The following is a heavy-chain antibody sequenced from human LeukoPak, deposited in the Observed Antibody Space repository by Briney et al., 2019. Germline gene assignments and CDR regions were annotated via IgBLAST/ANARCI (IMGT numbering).Heavy chain of an antibody. CDR1: GFTFSSYW. J-gene: IGHJ3*02. Sequence: GGSLRLSCAASGFTFSSYWIHWVRQAPGKGLVWVSRINSDGSSTSYADSVKGRFTISRDNAKNTLYLQMNSLRAEDTAVYYCARPQPGSAWDAFDIWGQGTMVTVSS. CDR2: INSDGSST. CDR3: ARPQPGSAWDAFDI. V-gene: IGHV3-74*01. D-gene: IGHD2-2*01.